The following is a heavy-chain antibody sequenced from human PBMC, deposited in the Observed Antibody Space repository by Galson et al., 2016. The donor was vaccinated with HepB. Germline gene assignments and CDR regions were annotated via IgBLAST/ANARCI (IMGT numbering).Heavy chain of an antibody. Sequence: SVKVSCKASGYTFSSYYMHWVRQAPGQGLEWMGIINPSGGFITYAQKFQGRVTMTRDTSTSTVYMELSSLRSEDTAVYYCARGADSGYDLGDYWGQGTLVTVSS. D-gene: IGHD5-12*01. CDR3: ARGADSGYDLGDY. CDR2: INPSGGFI. J-gene: IGHJ4*02. V-gene: IGHV1-46*01. CDR1: GYTFSSYY.